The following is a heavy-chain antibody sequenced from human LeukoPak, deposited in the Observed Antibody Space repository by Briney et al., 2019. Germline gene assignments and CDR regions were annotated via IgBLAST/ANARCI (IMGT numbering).Heavy chain of an antibody. CDR3: TRITTGHDY. CDR2: INHSGYT. J-gene: IGHJ4*02. D-gene: IGHD4-17*01. CDR1: GVSFNNYY. V-gene: IGHV4-34*01. Sequence: SETLSLTCAVSGVSFNNYYWSWVRQTPGKGLEWIGEINHSGYTNDSPSLKSRVTLSIDTSRKQFSLNLRSVTVADTGIYYCTRITTGHDYWGQGPLVTVSS.